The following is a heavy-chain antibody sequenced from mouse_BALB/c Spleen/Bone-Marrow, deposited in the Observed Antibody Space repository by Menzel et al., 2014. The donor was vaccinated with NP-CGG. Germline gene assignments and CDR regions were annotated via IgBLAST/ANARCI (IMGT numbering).Heavy chain of an antibody. J-gene: IGHJ1*01. V-gene: IGHV1S81*02. CDR2: INPSNGRT. Sequence: VQLQESGAELVKPGASVKLSCKASGYTFTSYWMHWVKQRPGQGLEWIGEINPSNGRTNYNEKFKSKATLTVDKSSSTAYMQLSSLTSEDSAVYYCARWAVRRPGHFDVWGAGTTVTVSS. CDR3: ARWAVRRPGHFDV. D-gene: IGHD2-14*01. CDR1: GYTFTSYW.